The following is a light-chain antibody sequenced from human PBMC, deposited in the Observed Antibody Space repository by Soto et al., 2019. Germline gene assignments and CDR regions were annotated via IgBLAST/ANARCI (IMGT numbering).Light chain of an antibody. CDR3: XXYNNWPPFT. J-gene: IGKJ5*01. V-gene: IGKV3-15*01. Sequence: ELVMTQSPVTLSVSPGERATLSCRASQSVSNNLAWYQQKPGQAPSLLIYGASTRATGIPARFSGSGSGTXXXXXXXXXQXEXFAVYXXXXYNNWPPFTFGQGTRLEIK. CDR1: QSVSNN. CDR2: GAS.